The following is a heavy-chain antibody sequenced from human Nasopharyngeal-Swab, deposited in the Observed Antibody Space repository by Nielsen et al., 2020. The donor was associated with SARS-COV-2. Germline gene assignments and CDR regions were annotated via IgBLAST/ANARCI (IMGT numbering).Heavy chain of an antibody. CDR2: INGGNGNT. J-gene: IGHJ5*02. V-gene: IGHV1-3*01. CDR3: ARDCSSGVRYFDWLSPGYNWFDP. Sequence: ASVKVSCKASGYTFTSYALHWVRQAPGQRLEWMGWINGGNGNTKYSQKFQGRVTITRDTSASTAYMELSGLRSEDTAVYYCARDCSSGVRYFDWLSPGYNWFDPWGQGTLVIVSS. D-gene: IGHD3-9*01. CDR1: GYTFTSYA.